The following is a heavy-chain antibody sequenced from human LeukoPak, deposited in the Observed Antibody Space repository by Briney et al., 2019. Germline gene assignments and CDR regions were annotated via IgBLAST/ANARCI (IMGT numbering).Heavy chain of an antibody. CDR1: GFTSSSYS. CDR3: ARDRIYYDSSGLDY. D-gene: IGHD3-22*01. CDR2: ISSSSSYI. J-gene: IGHJ4*02. V-gene: IGHV3-21*01. Sequence: GGSLRLSCAASGFTSSSYSMNWVRQAPGKGLEWVSSISSSSSYIYYADSVKGRFTTSRDNAKNSLYLQMNSLRAEDTAVYYCARDRIYYDSSGLDYWGQGTLVTVSS.